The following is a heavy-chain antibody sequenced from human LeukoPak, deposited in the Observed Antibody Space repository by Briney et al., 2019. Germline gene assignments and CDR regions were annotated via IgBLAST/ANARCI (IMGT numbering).Heavy chain of an antibody. D-gene: IGHD3-3*01. CDR2: MNPNSGNT. CDR1: GYTFTSYD. Sequence: ASVKVSCKASGYTFTSYDINWVRQATGQGLEWMGWMNPNSGNTGYAQKFQGRVTITRNTSISTAYMELSSLRSEDTAVYYCARRSGYLYYFDYWGQGTLVTVSS. J-gene: IGHJ4*02. V-gene: IGHV1-8*03. CDR3: ARRSGYLYYFDY.